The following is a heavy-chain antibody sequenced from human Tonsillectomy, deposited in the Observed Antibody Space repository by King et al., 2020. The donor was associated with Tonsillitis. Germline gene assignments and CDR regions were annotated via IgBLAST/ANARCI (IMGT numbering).Heavy chain of an antibody. CDR1: GGSITSGNYY. CDR2: VYYSGNT. CDR3: GGRMGSGTGTTDWFDP. Sequence: QLQESGPGLVKPSQTLSLTCTVSGGSITSGNYYWSWIRQHPGKGLEWIGYVYYSGNTYYNPSLQSRLTISVDTSKNQFSLKLNSVSAADTAVYYCGGRMGSGTGTTDWFDPWGHGTLVTVSS. D-gene: IGHD1-14*01. J-gene: IGHJ5*02. V-gene: IGHV4-31*03.